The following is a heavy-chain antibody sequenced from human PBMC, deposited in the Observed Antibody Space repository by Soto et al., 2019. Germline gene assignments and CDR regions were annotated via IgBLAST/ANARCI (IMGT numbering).Heavy chain of an antibody. CDR2: VFHGRNT. J-gene: IGHJ4*02. D-gene: IGHD4-17*01. CDR1: GYSISRGYY. V-gene: IGHV4-38-2*01. Sequence: SETLSLTCSVSGYSISRGYYWGWIRQPPGKDLEWLGSVFHGRNTYDNPSLKSPVTISLDTSKNQFSLRLASVTAADTALYYCARTTVTTGRVYFDYWGQGILVTVSS. CDR3: ARTTVTTGRVYFDY.